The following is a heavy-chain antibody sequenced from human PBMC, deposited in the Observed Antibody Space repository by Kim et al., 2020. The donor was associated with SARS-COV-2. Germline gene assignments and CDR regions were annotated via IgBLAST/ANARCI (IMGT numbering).Heavy chain of an antibody. J-gene: IGHJ6*03. D-gene: IGHD4-17*01. V-gene: IGHV4-59*12. Sequence: SETLSLTCTVSADSISNYYWTWIRQAPGKGLEWIAFIYYTGSTNYNPSFKSRVTISVDTSKKQFSLKLTSVTAADTAVYYCARVDGGPGGGGYYYMDFWGKGTTVTVSS. CDR2: IYYTGST. CDR3: ARVDGGPGGGGYYYMDF. CDR1: ADSISNYY.